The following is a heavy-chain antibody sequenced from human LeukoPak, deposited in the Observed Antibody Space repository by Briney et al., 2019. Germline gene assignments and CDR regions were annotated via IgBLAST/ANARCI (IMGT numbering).Heavy chain of an antibody. D-gene: IGHD1-1*01. J-gene: IGHJ4*02. Sequence: GGSLRLSCAASGFTFSNYWMNWFRQAPGKGLEWVSSISSSSSYIYYADSVKGRFTISRDNAKNSLYLQMNSLRAEDTAVYYCARGTTGTTPTDYWGQGTLVTVSS. V-gene: IGHV3-21*01. CDR1: GFTFSNYW. CDR3: ARGTTGTTPTDY. CDR2: ISSSSSYI.